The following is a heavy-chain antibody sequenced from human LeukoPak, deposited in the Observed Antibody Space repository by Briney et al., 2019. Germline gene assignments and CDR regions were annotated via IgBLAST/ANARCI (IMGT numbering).Heavy chain of an antibody. CDR2: IRYDGSNK. V-gene: IGHV3-30*02. J-gene: IGHJ4*02. D-gene: IGHD2-8*01. Sequence: GGSLRLSCAASGFTFSSNGMHWVRQAPGKGLEWVSFIRYDGSNKYYADSVKGRFTISRDNSKSTLYLQMNSLRDDDSAAYFCARVYLERLTAGYFDHWGQGTQVTVSP. CDR1: GFTFSSNG. CDR3: ARVYLERLTAGYFDH.